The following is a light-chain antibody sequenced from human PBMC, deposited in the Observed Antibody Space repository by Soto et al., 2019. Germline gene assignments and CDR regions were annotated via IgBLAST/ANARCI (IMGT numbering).Light chain of an antibody. CDR2: AAS. CDR1: QSIITH. Sequence: DIQMTQSPSSLSASVGDRVTIACRASQSIITHLNWYQQRPGKAPKLLIYAASTLQGGVPLRFSGSGSGTDFTLTISSLQPEAFATYYCQQYYTTPTWTFGPGTAVE. J-gene: IGKJ1*01. CDR3: QQYYTTPTWT. V-gene: IGKV1-39*01.